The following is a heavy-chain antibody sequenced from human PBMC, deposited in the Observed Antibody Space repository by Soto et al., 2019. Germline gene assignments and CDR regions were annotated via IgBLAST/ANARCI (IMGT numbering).Heavy chain of an antibody. CDR3: AREDVLRYFDWSPMDV. V-gene: IGHV3-48*01. D-gene: IGHD3-9*01. J-gene: IGHJ6*03. Sequence: PGGSLRLSCAASGFTISSYSMNRVRQAPGKGLEWVSYISSSSSTIYYADSVKGRFTISRDNAKNSLYLQMNSLRAEDTAVYYCAREDVLRYFDWSPMDVWGKGTTVTVSS. CDR1: GFTISSYS. CDR2: ISSSSSTI.